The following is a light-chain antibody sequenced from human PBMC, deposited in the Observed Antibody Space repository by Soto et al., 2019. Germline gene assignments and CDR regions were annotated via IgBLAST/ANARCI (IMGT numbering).Light chain of an antibody. Sequence: EIVMTQSPATLSVSPGERATLSCRPSQSVSSNLAWYQQKPGQAPRLLIYGASTRATGIPARFSGSGSGTEFTLTISSLQSEDFAVYYCQQYHDWPLTFGGGTKVEIK. CDR1: QSVSSN. J-gene: IGKJ4*01. V-gene: IGKV3-15*01. CDR3: QQYHDWPLT. CDR2: GAS.